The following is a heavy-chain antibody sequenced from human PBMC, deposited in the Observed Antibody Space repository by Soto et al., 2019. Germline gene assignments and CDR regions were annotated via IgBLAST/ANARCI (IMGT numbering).Heavy chain of an antibody. V-gene: IGHV3-33*01. CDR1: GFTFSSYG. D-gene: IGHD6-13*01. CDR3: ARGSIAAANFDY. J-gene: IGHJ4*02. CDR2: IWYDGSNK. Sequence: GGSLRLSCAASGFTFSSYGMHWVRQAPGKGLEWVAVIWYDGSNKYYADSVKGRFTISRDNSKNTLYLQMNGLRAEDTAVYYCARGSIAAANFDYWGQGTLVTVSS.